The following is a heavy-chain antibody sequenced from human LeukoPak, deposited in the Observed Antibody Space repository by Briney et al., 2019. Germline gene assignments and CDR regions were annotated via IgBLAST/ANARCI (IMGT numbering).Heavy chain of an antibody. D-gene: IGHD3-22*01. V-gene: IGHV1-2*02. CDR2: INPNSGGT. CDR3: ARAEVGGYYYDSSGF. CDR1: GYIFTDYY. J-gene: IGHJ4*02. Sequence: ASVKVSCKASGYIFTDYYMHWVRQAPGQGLEWMGWINPNSGGTNYAQKFQGRVTMTRDTSISTAYMELSRLRSDDTAVYYCARAEVGGYYYDSSGFWGQGTVVTVSS.